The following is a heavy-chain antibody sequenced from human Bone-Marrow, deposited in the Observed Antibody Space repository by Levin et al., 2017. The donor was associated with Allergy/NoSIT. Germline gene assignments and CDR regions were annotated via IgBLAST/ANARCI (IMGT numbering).Heavy chain of an antibody. V-gene: IGHV3-9*01. J-gene: IGHJ4*02. Sequence: LSLTCAASGFTLDDYAMHWVRQIPGKGLEWVSGITWNSAKIAYGDSFKGRFTISRDNAKNSLDLQMNSLRPEDTALYYCAKDIASGYVLAFDDWGQGALVTVTS. CDR3: AKDIASGYVLAFDD. D-gene: IGHD5-12*01. CDR2: ITWNSAKI. CDR1: GFTLDDYA.